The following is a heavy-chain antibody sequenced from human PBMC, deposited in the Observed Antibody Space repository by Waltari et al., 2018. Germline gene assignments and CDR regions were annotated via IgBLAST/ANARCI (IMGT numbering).Heavy chain of an antibody. J-gene: IGHJ6*02. CDR3: ARDYADSETLYYSGMDV. V-gene: IGHV1-46*01. D-gene: IGHD3-16*01. CDR1: GYRFTRYH. CDR2: LNPCTGCP. Sequence: QVQLVQSGAEVKRPGASVNVSCKASGYRFTRYHIHWVRQAPGQGLEWVGILNPCTGCPTYAQKFQDRVTMARDTSTSTVYMELAMLTSDDTAVYYCARDYADSETLYYSGMDVWGQGTMVTVSS.